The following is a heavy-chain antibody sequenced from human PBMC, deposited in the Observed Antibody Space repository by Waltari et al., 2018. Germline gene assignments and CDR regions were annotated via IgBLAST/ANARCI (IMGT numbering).Heavy chain of an antibody. V-gene: IGHV1-2*02. CDR3: AREYSGYEGFDY. CDR1: GYTFTGYY. J-gene: IGHJ4*02. D-gene: IGHD5-12*01. Sequence: QVQLVQSGAEVKKPGASVKVSCKASGYTFTGYYMHWVRQAPGQGLEGMGWINPNSGGTNYAKKFQGRVTMTRDTSISTAYMELSRLRSDDTAVYYCAREYSGYEGFDYWGQGTLVTVSS. CDR2: INPNSGGT.